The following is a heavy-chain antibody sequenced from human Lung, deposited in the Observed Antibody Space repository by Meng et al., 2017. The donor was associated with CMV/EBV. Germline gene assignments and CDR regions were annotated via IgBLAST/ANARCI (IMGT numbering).Heavy chain of an antibody. Sequence: ASXXVSXKASGYTLTNYCINWVRQAPGQGLEWMGIINPSDNNTIYAQKFQGRVTMTRDTSTSTAYMELSSLRSDATALYYCARVRGYSSSWYFQYYFDFWXQGTLVTVSS. CDR1: GYTLTNYC. D-gene: IGHD6-13*01. CDR3: ARVRGYSSSWYFQYYFDF. CDR2: INPSDNNT. J-gene: IGHJ4*02. V-gene: IGHV1-46*01.